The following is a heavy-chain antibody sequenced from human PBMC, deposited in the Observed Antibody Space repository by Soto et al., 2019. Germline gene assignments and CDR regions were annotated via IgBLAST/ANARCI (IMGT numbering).Heavy chain of an antibody. J-gene: IGHJ4*02. Sequence: QVQLGQSGAEVKKPGASVKVSCKASGYTFSTYYMHWVRQAPGQGYEWMGIINPSGGSTTYAQKFQGRVTMTRDTSTTKVYMELSSLKSEDTAVYYCVRYDYNGYYFDYWGQGTLGTVSS. CDR1: GYTFSTYY. V-gene: IGHV1-46*01. CDR3: VRYDYNGYYFDY. CDR2: INPSGGST. D-gene: IGHD4-4*01.